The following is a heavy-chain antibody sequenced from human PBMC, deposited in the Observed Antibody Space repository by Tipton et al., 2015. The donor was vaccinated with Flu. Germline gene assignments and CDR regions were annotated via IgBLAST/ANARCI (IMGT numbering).Heavy chain of an antibody. CDR2: IYGGGST. Sequence: SLRLSCAASGFTVSSNYMSWVRQAPGKGLEWVSVIYGGGSTYYADSLKGRFTISRDNSTNTLYLQMNSLRAEDTAVYYCAAGCSGGSCYRDAFDIWGQGTMVTVSS. J-gene: IGHJ3*02. CDR3: AAGCSGGSCYRDAFDI. V-gene: IGHV3-53*01. D-gene: IGHD2-15*01. CDR1: GFTVSSNY.